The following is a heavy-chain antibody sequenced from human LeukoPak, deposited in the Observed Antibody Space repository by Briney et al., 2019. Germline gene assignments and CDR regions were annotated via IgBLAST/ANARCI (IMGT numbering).Heavy chain of an antibody. CDR1: GYTFTGYY. V-gene: IGHV1-2*02. CDR2: INPNSGGT. Sequence: AAVKVSCKASGYTFTGYYMHWVRQAPGQGLEWMGWINPNSGGTNYAQKFQGRVTMTRDTSISTAYMELSRLRSDDTAVYYCARSSVKYYDILTGYYRGNRFDPWGQGTLVTVSS. CDR3: ARSSVKYYDILTGYYRGNRFDP. D-gene: IGHD3-9*01. J-gene: IGHJ5*02.